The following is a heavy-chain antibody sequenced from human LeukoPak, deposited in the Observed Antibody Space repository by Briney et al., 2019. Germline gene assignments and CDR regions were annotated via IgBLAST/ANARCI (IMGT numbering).Heavy chain of an antibody. CDR2: IYYSGST. V-gene: IGHV4-31*03. D-gene: IGHD3-22*01. Sequence: SETLSLTCSVSGGYISSGGYYWNWIRQHPGKGLEWIGYIYYSGSTSYNPSLRSRVAISVDTSENQFSLRLSSVTAADTAVYYCARDHTSKHLYDINGFYASGYFDLWGRGTLVTVSS. CDR3: ARDHTSKHLYDINGFYASGYFDL. J-gene: IGHJ2*01. CDR1: GGYISSGGYY.